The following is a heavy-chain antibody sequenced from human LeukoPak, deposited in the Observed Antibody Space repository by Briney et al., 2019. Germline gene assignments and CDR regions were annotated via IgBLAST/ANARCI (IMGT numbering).Heavy chain of an antibody. Sequence: PGGSLRLSCAASGYTFSNYAMTWVRQAPGKGPEWVSAIGGRGGSTYYADSLGGRFTISRDNSKDMVYLQMNSLKVEDTATYYCGKEGGAWGQGTKVTVSS. CDR1: GYTFSNYA. V-gene: IGHV3-23*01. CDR3: GKEGGA. D-gene: IGHD3-16*01. CDR2: IGGRGGST. J-gene: IGHJ5*02.